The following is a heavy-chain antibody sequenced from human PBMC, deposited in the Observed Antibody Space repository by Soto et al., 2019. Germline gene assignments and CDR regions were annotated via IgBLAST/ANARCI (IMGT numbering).Heavy chain of an antibody. J-gene: IGHJ4*02. CDR3: ARAIRPTLFDY. CDR2: IGTAGDT. D-gene: IGHD3-9*01. Sequence: EVQLVESGGGLVQPGGSLRLSCSASGFTFSSYDMHWVRQGPGKGLEWVSAIGTAGDTNYAGSVKGRFTISRENAKNSLYPQMNSPRAGDTAIYCRARAIRPTLFDYWGQGTLDTVSS. CDR1: GFTFSSYD. V-gene: IGHV3-13*04.